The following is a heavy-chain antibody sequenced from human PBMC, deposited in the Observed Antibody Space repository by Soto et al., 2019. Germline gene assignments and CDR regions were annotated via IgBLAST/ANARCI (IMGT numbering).Heavy chain of an antibody. CDR2: IIPIFGTS. V-gene: IGHV1-69*13. Sequence: ASVKVSCKASGGTFSSYAISWVRQAPGQGLEWMGGIIPIFGTSNYGQEFQGRVTITADESTSTAYMELSSLRSEDTAVYYCARAGPEYDFWSGYFQFDYWGQGTLVTVSS. CDR1: GGTFSSYA. CDR3: ARAGPEYDFWSGYFQFDY. D-gene: IGHD3-3*01. J-gene: IGHJ4*02.